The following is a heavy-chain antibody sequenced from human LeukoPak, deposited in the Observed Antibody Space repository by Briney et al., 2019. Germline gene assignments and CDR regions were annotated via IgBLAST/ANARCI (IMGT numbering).Heavy chain of an antibody. V-gene: IGHV4-59*12. CDR1: GGSFITSY. J-gene: IGHJ3*02. D-gene: IGHD6-13*01. CDR2: IYYSGST. Sequence: SETLSLTYTICGGSFITSYWRWIRQPPGRGLEWIGWIYYSGSTRYNPSLESRVAMSVDTSKNQFSLRLSSVTTADTAIYYCARDEGADSWYGKGFDTWGQGTMVTVSS. CDR3: ARDEGADSWYGKGFDT.